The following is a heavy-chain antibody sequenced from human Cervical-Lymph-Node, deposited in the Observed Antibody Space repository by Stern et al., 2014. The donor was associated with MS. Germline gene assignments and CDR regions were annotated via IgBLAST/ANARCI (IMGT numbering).Heavy chain of an antibody. V-gene: IGHV1-46*03. D-gene: IGHD1-1*01. CDR3: TRPLAGTTLLFDS. CDR2: INPSGDGT. J-gene: IGHJ4*02. CDR1: GDTFTSHY. Sequence: VQLEESGAEVTRPGASVKVSCKASGDTFTSHYMHWVRQAPGQGLEWMGIINPSGDGTTYAQKFQGRLTMTRDTSTSTVYMELSSLTSEDTAVYYCTRPLAGTTLLFDSWGQGTLVTVSS.